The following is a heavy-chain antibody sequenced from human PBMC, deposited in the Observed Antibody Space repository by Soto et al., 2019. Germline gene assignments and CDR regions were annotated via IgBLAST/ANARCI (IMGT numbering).Heavy chain of an antibody. J-gene: IGHJ4*02. Sequence: EVQLLESGGNLVQPGGSLRLSCAVSGFTFSNYAMNWVRQAPGKGLEWVSTISGGGGSKNYADSVKGRFTVSRDTSQNTLYLQLNSLRADDTAVYYCPKGYGSTLGASFFDSWGQGTLVTVSS. CDR2: ISGGGGSK. CDR3: PKGYGSTLGASFFDS. D-gene: IGHD1-26*01. V-gene: IGHV3-23*01. CDR1: GFTFSNYA.